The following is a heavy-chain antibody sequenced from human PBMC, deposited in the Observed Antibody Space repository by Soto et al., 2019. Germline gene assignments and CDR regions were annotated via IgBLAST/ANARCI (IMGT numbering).Heavy chain of an antibody. CDR2: INPNSGNP. Sequence: ASIRVSWKGFGKTLTSFVINWGGKAPGKGGEWMGWINPNSGNPGYAQKFQGRVTMTRNTSISTAYMELSSLRSEDTAVYYCATGPQYYDFWSGYPPPDVWGKGTTVTVSS. CDR3: ATGPQYYDFWSGYPPPDV. CDR1: GKTLTSFV. J-gene: IGHJ6*04. D-gene: IGHD3-3*01. V-gene: IGHV1-8*01.